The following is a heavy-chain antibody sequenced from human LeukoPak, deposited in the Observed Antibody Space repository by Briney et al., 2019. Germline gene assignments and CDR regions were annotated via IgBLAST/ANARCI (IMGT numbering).Heavy chain of an antibody. CDR3: ARILSSAWGELGY. CDR2: IRNDGSNT. D-gene: IGHD6-19*01. Sequence: GGSLRLSCAAPGFIFSSYGMHWPRQAPGKGLGWGAFIRNDGSNTYYADSVKGRFTISRDNSKNTLYLQMSSLRAEDTAVYYCARILSSAWGELGYWGQGTWSPSPQ. CDR1: GFIFSSYG. V-gene: IGHV3-30*02. J-gene: IGHJ4*02.